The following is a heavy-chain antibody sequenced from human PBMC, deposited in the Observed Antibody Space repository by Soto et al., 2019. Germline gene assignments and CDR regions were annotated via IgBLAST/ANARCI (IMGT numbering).Heavy chain of an antibody. CDR2: ISGSGGST. J-gene: IGHJ5*02. V-gene: IGHV3-23*01. CDR1: GFTFSTYA. D-gene: IGHD6-19*01. CDR3: ANLVKIGLAVSQRYNWFDL. Sequence: GGSLRLSCAASGFTFSTYAMTWVRQAPGKGLEWVSAISGSGGSTFYADSVKGRFTISRDNSKNTLYLQMNSLRAEDTAIYYCANLVKIGLAVSQRYNWFDLWGQGPLVTVSS.